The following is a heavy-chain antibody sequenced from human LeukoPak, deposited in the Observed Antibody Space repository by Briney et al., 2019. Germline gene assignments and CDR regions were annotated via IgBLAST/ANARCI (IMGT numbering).Heavy chain of an antibody. V-gene: IGHV1-69*02. D-gene: IGHD3-22*01. CDR3: ARYQYYYDSSGYPVDY. J-gene: IGHJ4*02. Sequence: SVKVSCKASGGTFSSYTISWVRQAPGQGLEWIGWIIPILGIANYAEKFKGRFTITADKSTSSAYMQLSSLRSEDTAVYYCARYQYYYDSSGYPVDYWGQGTLVTVSS. CDR1: GGTFSSYT. CDR2: IIPILGIA.